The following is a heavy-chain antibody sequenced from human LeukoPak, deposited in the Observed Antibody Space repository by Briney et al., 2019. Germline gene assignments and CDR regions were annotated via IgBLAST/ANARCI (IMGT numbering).Heavy chain of an antibody. J-gene: IGHJ4*02. CDR2: INHSGST. V-gene: IGHV4-34*01. CDR3: ARGHYGARFDY. D-gene: IGHD4/OR15-4a*01. Sequence: WIGEINHSGSTNYNPSLKSRVTISVDTSKNQFSLKLSSVTAADTAVYYCARGHYGARFDYWGQGTLVTVSS.